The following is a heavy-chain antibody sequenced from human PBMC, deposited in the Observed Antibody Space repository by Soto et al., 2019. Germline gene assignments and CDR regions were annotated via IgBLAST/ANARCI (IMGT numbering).Heavy chain of an antibody. CDR3: AKVTIRVRRAAFDI. D-gene: IGHD3-10*01. J-gene: IGHJ3*02. V-gene: IGHV6-1*01. CDR2: TYYRSKWYN. CDR1: GDSVSSNSAA. Sequence: LSLTCVISGDSVSSNSAAWNWIRQSPSRGLEWLGRTYYRSKWYNDYAVSVKSRITINPDTSKNQFSLQLNSVTPEDTAVYYCAKVTIRVRRAAFDIWGQGTMVTVSS.